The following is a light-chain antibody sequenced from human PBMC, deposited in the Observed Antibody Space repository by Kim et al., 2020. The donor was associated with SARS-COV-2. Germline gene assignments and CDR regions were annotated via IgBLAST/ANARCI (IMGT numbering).Light chain of an antibody. CDR1: QSLLESNRYND. CDR3: MQTLQTPWT. J-gene: IGKJ1*01. Sequence: PASISGRSSQSLLESNRYNDLGWYLQKPEQSPQLLIYLGSNRASGVPDMFNSSGSGTDFTLKISTVQTKDISVYYCMQTLQTPWTFGQGTKVDIK. CDR2: LGS. V-gene: IGKV2-28*01.